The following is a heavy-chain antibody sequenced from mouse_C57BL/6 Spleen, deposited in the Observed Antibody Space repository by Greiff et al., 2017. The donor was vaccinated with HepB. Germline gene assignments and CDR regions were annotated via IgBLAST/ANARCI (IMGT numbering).Heavy chain of an antibody. CDR3: ARFGVTRSAMDY. V-gene: IGHV1-61*01. CDR1: GYTFTSYW. CDR2: IYPSDSET. D-gene: IGHD2-2*01. J-gene: IGHJ4*01. Sequence: VQLQQPGAELVRPGSSVKLSCKASGYTFTSYWMDWVKQRPGQGLEWIGNIYPSDSETHYNQKFKDKATLTVDKSSSTAYMQLSSLTSEDSAVYYCARFGVTRSAMDYWGQGTSVTVSS.